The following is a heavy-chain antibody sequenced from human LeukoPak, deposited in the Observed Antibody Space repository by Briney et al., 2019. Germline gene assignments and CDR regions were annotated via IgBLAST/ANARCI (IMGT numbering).Heavy chain of an antibody. V-gene: IGHV4-30-4*02. Sequence: SETLSLTCTVSGGSISSGDYYWSWIRQPPGKGLEWIGYIYYSGSTYYNPSLKSRVTISVDTSKNQFSLKLSSVTAADTAVYYCARFRAAAGSGFDYWGQGTLVTVSS. J-gene: IGHJ4*02. CDR1: GGSISSGDYY. CDR3: ARFRAAAGSGFDY. CDR2: IYYSGST. D-gene: IGHD6-13*01.